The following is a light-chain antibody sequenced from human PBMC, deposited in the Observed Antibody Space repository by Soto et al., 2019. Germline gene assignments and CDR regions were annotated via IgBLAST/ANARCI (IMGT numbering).Light chain of an antibody. V-gene: IGLV2-14*01. CDR1: SSDVGGYNY. CDR2: DVD. CDR3: SSYTFSTTLL. J-gene: IGLJ3*02. Sequence: QSALTQPASVSGSPGQSITISCTGTSSDVGGYNYVSWYQQYPGKAPKLMIYDVDYRPSGVSTRFSGSKSGNTASLTISGLQAEDEATYYCSSYTFSTTLLFGGGTKVTVL.